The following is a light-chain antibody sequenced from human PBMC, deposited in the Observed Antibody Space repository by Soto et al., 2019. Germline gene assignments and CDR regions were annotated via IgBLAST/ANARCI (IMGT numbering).Light chain of an antibody. CDR1: SSDVGSYNY. V-gene: IGLV2-14*03. Sequence: QSALTQSASVSGSPGQSIIISCTGTSSDVGSYNYVSWYQHHPGKAPKFMIYDVSNRPSGVSNRFSGSKSGNTASLTISGLQVEGEAVYYCSSYTTSGTLVFGSGTKVTVL. J-gene: IGLJ1*01. CDR3: SSYTTSGTLV. CDR2: DVS.